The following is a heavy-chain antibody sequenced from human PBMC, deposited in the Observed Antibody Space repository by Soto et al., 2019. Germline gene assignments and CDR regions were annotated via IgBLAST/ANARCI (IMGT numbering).Heavy chain of an antibody. J-gene: IGHJ6*02. CDR2: IFSNDEK. CDR3: ARIIHRWRGGIGYGMDV. D-gene: IGHD2-15*01. V-gene: IGHV2-26*01. Sequence: QVTLKESGPVLVKPTETLTLTCTVSGFSLSNARMGVSWIRQPPGKALEWLAHIFSNDEKSYSTSLKSRLTISKDTATSQVVLTMTNMDPVDTATYYCARIIHRWRGGIGYGMDVWGQGTTVTVAS. CDR1: GFSLSNARMG.